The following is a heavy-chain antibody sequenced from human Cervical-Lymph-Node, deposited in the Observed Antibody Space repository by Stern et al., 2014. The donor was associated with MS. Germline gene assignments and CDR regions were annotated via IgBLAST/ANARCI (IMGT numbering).Heavy chain of an antibody. J-gene: IGHJ4*02. V-gene: IGHV3-21*06. CDR3: ARSAMVRAEDH. CDR1: GFTFSYYT. Sequence: EVQLLESGGGLVKPGGSLRLSCAASGFTFSYYTINWVRQAPGKGLEWVSSISSSGSDIHYADSVKGRFTISRDNTKNSLFLQMNSLRAEDTGVYYCARSAMVRAEDHWGQGTLVTVSS. CDR2: ISSSGSDI. D-gene: IGHD3-10*01.